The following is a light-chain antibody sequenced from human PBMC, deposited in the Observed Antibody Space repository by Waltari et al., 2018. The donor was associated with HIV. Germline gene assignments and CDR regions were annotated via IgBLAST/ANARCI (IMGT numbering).Light chain of an antibody. J-gene: IGLJ3*02. V-gene: IGLV2-23*01. CDR2: DGI. CDR1: SSDVGSYNL. CDR3: CSYAGSSNWV. Sequence: QSALTQPASVSGSPGQSITISCTGSSSDVGSYNLVSWYQQHPGKAPKLMIYDGIKRPSGVSNRCSGSKSGNTASLTISGLQAEDEADYYCCSYAGSSNWVFGGGTKLTVL.